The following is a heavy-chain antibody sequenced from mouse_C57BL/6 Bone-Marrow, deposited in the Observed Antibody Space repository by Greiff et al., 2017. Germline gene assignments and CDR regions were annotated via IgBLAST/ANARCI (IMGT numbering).Heavy chain of an antibody. Sequence: EVKVVESGGDLVKPGGSLKLSCAASGFTFSSYGMSWVRQTPDKRLEWVATISSGGSYTYYPDSVKGRFTISRDNAKNTLYLQMSSLKSEDTAMYYCARIYYGSSFTGDYWGQGTTLTVSS. V-gene: IGHV5-6*01. CDR3: ARIYYGSSFTGDY. D-gene: IGHD1-1*01. CDR2: ISSGGSYT. J-gene: IGHJ2*01. CDR1: GFTFSSYG.